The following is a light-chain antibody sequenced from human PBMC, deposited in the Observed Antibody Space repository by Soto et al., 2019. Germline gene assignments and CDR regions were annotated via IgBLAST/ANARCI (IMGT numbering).Light chain of an antibody. CDR1: QSVSSN. CDR2: GAS. CDR3: QQYNNWPPWT. Sequence: EIVMTQSPATLSVSLGERATLSCRASQSVSSNLAWYQQKPGQAPRLLIYGASTRATGIPARFSGSGSGTEFTLTIGRLQSEDFAVYYCQQYNNWPPWTFGQGTKVEIK. J-gene: IGKJ1*01. V-gene: IGKV3-15*01.